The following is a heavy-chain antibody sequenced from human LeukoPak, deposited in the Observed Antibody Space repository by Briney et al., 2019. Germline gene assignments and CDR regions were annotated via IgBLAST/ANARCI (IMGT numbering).Heavy chain of an antibody. V-gene: IGHV1-69*13. D-gene: IGHD3-22*01. CDR3: ARATHYDSSGYCSDY. CDR2: IIPIFGTA. CDR1: GYTFTSYG. Sequence: SVKVSCKASGYTFTSYGISWVRQAPGQGLEWMGGIIPIFGTANYAQKFQGRVTITADESTCTAYMELSSLRSEDTAVYYCARATHYDSSGYCSDYWGQGTLVTVSS. J-gene: IGHJ4*02.